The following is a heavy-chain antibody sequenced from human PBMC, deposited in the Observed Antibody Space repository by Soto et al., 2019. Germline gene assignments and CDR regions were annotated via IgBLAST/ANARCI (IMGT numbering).Heavy chain of an antibody. D-gene: IGHD2-15*01. CDR1: GGSISSSSYY. V-gene: IGHV4-39*07. CDR2: IYYSGST. CDR3: AIYQCIGAPGLLAY. J-gene: IGHJ1*01. Sequence: SETLSLTCTVSGGSISSSSYYWGWIRQPPGKGLGWIGSIYYSGSTYYNPSLKSRVTISMDTSKNQFSLKLSSVTAADTAVYYCAIYQCIGAPGLLAYCGLGSLVPGSS.